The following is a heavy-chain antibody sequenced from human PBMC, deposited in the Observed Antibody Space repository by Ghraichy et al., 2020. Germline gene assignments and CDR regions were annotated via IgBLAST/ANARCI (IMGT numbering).Heavy chain of an antibody. D-gene: IGHD4-23*01. V-gene: IGHV3-48*03. J-gene: IGHJ4*02. CDR3: ASNYYGGNPSDFRY. CDR1: GFTFSSYE. Sequence: GGSPRLSCAASGFTFSSYEMNWVRQAPGKGLEWVSYISSSGSTIYYADSVKGRFTISRDNAKNSLYLQMNSLRAEDTAVYYCASNYYGGNPSDFRYWGQGTLVTVSS. CDR2: ISSSGSTI.